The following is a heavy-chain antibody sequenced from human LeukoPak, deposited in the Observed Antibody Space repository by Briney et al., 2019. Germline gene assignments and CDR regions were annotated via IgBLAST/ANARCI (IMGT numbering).Heavy chain of an antibody. CDR2: ISAYNGNT. J-gene: IGHJ4*02. CDR3: ARSSGNSVSADY. V-gene: IGHV1-18*01. CDR1: GYTFASYG. Sequence: GASVTVSYKASGYTFASYGVSWVRQAPGQGLEWMGWISAYNGNTNYAQKLQGRVTMTTDTSTSTAYMELRSLRSDDTAVYYCARSSGNSVSADYWGQGTLVTVSS. D-gene: IGHD4-23*01.